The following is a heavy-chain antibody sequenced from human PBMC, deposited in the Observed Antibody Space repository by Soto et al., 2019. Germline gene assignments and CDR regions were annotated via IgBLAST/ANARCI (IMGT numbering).Heavy chain of an antibody. J-gene: IGHJ4*02. CDR2: IYWDDEK. CDR3: ALLTRVVYYSGRLKEQFDY. V-gene: IGHV2-5*02. D-gene: IGHD1-26*01. CDR1: GFSLSRIGMG. Sequence: QITVKESGLTLVKPTETLTLTCTFSGFSLSRIGMGVGWIRQPPGKALEWPALIYWDDEKRYSPSLSSRLTITKETNNNKVFLTITNIDPVETATYYLALLTRVVYYSGRLKEQFDYLGEGTLVTVSS.